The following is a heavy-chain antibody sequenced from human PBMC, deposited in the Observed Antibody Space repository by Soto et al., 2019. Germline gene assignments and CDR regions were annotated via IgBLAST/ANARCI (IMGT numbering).Heavy chain of an antibody. V-gene: IGHV3-48*03. J-gene: IGHJ4*02. D-gene: IGHD5-12*01. Sequence: EVQLVESGGGLVQPGGSLRLSCAASGFTFDNYEMNWVRQAPGKGLEWVSYISSVGSTIYYADSVKGRFTISRDNVKNSLFLQMNSLRAEDTAVYYCAKEATNINNFHYWGQGTLVTVSS. CDR2: ISSVGSTI. CDR1: GFTFDNYE. CDR3: AKEATNINNFHY.